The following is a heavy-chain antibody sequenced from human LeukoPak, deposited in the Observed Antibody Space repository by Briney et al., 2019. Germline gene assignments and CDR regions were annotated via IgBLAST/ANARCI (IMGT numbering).Heavy chain of an antibody. CDR1: GFTFSSYG. V-gene: IGHV3-30*02. CDR3: AKIYCSSTSCTDY. CDR2: IRYDGSNK. D-gene: IGHD2-2*01. J-gene: IGHJ4*02. Sequence: PGGSLRLSCAASGFTFSSYGMHWVRQAPGKGLEWVAFIRYDGSNKYYADSVKGRFTISRDNSKNTLYLQMNSLRAEDTAVYYCAKIYCSSTSCTDYWGQGTLVTVSS.